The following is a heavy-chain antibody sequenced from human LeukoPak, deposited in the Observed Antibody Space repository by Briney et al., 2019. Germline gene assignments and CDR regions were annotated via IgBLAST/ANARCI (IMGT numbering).Heavy chain of an antibody. CDR2: ISGSGGST. J-gene: IGHJ4*02. CDR1: GFTFSSYA. Sequence: GGSLRLSCAASGFTFSSYAMSWVRQAPGKGLEWVSAISGSGGSTYYADSVKGQFTISRDNSKNTLYLQMNSLRAEDTAVYYCVRTLGDYPLDYFDYWGQGTLVTVSS. CDR3: VRTLGDYPLDYFDY. D-gene: IGHD3-16*01. V-gene: IGHV3-23*01.